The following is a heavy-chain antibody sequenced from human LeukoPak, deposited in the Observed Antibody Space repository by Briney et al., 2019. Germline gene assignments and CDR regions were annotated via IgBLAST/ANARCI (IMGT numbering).Heavy chain of an antibody. CDR3: ARGDYDSNYHYGMDV. J-gene: IGHJ6*02. Sequence: ASVKVSCKASGYTFTNYAIHWVRQAPGQRLEWMGWINAGNGNTKYSQNFQGRVAITRDTSATTAYMELSSLGSEDTALYYCARGDYDSNYHYGMDVWGQGTAVTVSS. CDR1: GYTFTNYA. V-gene: IGHV1-3*01. CDR2: INAGNGNT. D-gene: IGHD5-12*01.